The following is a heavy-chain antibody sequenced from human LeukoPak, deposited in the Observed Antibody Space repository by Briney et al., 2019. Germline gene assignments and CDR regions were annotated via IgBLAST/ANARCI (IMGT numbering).Heavy chain of an antibody. CDR3: ARDPAVPPRNWFDP. D-gene: IGHD6-19*01. CDR1: GYTFTGYY. Sequence: ASVKVSCKASGYTFTGYYMHWVRQAPGQGLELMGWINPNSGGTNYAQKFQGRVTMTRDTSISTAYMELSRLRSDDTAVYYCARDPAVPPRNWFDPWGQGTLVTVSS. J-gene: IGHJ5*02. V-gene: IGHV1-2*02. CDR2: INPNSGGT.